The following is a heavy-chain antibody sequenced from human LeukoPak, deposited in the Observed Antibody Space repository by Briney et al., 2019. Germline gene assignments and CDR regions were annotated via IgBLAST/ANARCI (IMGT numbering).Heavy chain of an antibody. J-gene: IGHJ4*02. CDR1: GFNFDSYS. D-gene: IGHD6-19*01. V-gene: IGHV3-21*01. CDR2: ITSSSSHI. Sequence: PGESLRLSCAASGFNFDSYSMNWVRQAPGKGLEWVSSITSSSSHIFYADSVKGRFTISRDNAKNSLYLQMNRLRVEDTAVYYCAREMVAVAARSDYWGQGTLVTVSS. CDR3: AREMVAVAARSDY.